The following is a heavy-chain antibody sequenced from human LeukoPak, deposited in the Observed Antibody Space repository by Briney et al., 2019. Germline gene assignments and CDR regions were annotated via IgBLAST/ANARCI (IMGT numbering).Heavy chain of an antibody. Sequence: GGSLRLSCAASGFTFSSYSMNWVRQPPGKGLAWVSYISSSSSTIYYADSVKGRFTISRDNAKNSLYLQMNSLRAEDTAVYYCARDHRDVDTAMATYDYWGQGTLVTVSS. CDR1: GFTFSSYS. CDR3: ARDHRDVDTAMATYDY. D-gene: IGHD5-18*01. J-gene: IGHJ4*02. V-gene: IGHV3-48*01. CDR2: ISSSSSTI.